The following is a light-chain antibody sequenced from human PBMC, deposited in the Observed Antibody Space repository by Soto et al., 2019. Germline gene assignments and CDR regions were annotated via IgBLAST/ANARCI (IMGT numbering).Light chain of an antibody. CDR3: QQYNSWPPLT. CDR2: DAS. CDR1: QSVSSY. Sequence: EIVLTQCPATLSLPPGEGATISCRASQSVSSYLSWYQQKPGQASRLLIYDASNRATGIPARFSGSGSGREFTLTIISLQSEDFAVYYCQQYNSWPPLTFGQGTKVDIK. J-gene: IGKJ1*01. V-gene: IGKV3-11*02.